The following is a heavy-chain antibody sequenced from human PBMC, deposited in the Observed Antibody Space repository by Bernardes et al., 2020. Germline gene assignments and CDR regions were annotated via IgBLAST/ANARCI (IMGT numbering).Heavy chain of an antibody. CDR3: AKDPHPTYYYGSGSYYRGYGMDV. CDR1: GFTFSSYG. V-gene: IGHV3-30*18. D-gene: IGHD3-10*01. J-gene: IGHJ6*02. CDR2: ISYDGSNK. Sequence: GGSLRLSCAASGFTFSSYGMHWVRQAPGKGLEWVAVISYDGSNKYYADSVKGRFTISRDNSKNTLYLQINSLRAEDTAVYYCAKDPHPTYYYGSGSYYRGYGMDVWGQGTTVTVSS.